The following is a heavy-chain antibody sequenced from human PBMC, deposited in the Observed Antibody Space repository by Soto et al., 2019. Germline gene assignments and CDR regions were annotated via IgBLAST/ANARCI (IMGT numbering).Heavy chain of an antibody. V-gene: IGHV1-69*13. Sequence: VXVSCKASGGTFSMSPISWVRQAPGQRLECMGGFVSIFATTDYAQKFQGRLTITADESTSTVYMELRSLTSDDTAIYYWARGRSSDWNHYLQQEEWGPGTLVTVSS. CDR2: FVSIFATT. D-gene: IGHD1-1*01. CDR3: ARGRSSDWNHYLQQEE. CDR1: GGTFSMSP. J-gene: IGHJ4*02.